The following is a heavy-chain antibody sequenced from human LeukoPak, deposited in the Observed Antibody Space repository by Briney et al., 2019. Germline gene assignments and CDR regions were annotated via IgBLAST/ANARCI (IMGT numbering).Heavy chain of an antibody. Sequence: GGSLRLSCAASGFTFSSYSMNWVRQAPGKGLEWVSVISGSGGSTYYADSVKGRFTISRDNSKNTLYLQMNSLRAVDTAVYYCAKDASSPTPYYFDYWGQGTLVTVSS. CDR3: AKDASSPTPYYFDY. D-gene: IGHD6-6*01. CDR2: ISGSGGST. V-gene: IGHV3-23*01. J-gene: IGHJ4*02. CDR1: GFTFSSYS.